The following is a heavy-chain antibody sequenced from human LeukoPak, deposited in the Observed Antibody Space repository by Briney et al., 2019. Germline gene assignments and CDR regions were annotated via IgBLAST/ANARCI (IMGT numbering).Heavy chain of an antibody. CDR1: GYTFTSYG. J-gene: IGHJ6*02. V-gene: IGHV1-18*01. D-gene: IGHD6-13*01. Sequence: EASVKVSCKASGYTFTSYGISWVRQAPGQGLEWMGWISAYNGNTNYAQKLQGRVTMTTDTSTSTAYMELRSLRSDDTAVYYCASIIAAAGTGPTGYGMDVWGQGTTVTVSS. CDR3: ASIIAAAGTGPTGYGMDV. CDR2: ISAYNGNT.